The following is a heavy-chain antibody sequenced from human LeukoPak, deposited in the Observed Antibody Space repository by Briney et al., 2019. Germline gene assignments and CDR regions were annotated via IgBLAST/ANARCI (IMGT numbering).Heavy chain of an antibody. CDR2: IYSGGST. CDR1: GFTFSSYA. Sequence: GGSLRLSCAASGFTFSSYAMSWVRQAPGKGLEWVSVIYSGGSTYYADSVKGRFTISRDNSKNTLYLQMNSLRAEDTAVYYCARFSGGVVVSSGMAVGAQGPTPPVSS. D-gene: IGHD2-15*01. CDR3: ARFSGGVVVSSGMAV. V-gene: IGHV3-66*01. J-gene: IGHJ6*02.